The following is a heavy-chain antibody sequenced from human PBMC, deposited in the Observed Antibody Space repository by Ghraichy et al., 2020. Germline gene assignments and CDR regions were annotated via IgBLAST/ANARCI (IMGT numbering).Heavy chain of an antibody. J-gene: IGHJ5*02. CDR1: GGSFSGYY. D-gene: IGHD2-15*01. CDR3: ARGSAGYCSGGSCYSWFDP. Sequence: SETLSLTCAVYGGSFSGYYWSWIRQPPGKGLEWIGEINHSGSTNYNPSLKSRVTISVDTSKNQFSLKLSSVTAADTAVYYCARGSAGYCSGGSCYSWFDPWGQGTLVTVSS. V-gene: IGHV4-34*01. CDR2: INHSGST.